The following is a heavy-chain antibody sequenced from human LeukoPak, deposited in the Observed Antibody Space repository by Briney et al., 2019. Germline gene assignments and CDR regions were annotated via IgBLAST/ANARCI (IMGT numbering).Heavy chain of an antibody. Sequence: ASVKVSCKASGYTFTSYGISWVRQAPGQGLEWMGWISAYNGNTNYAQKLQGRDTMTTDTSTSTAYMELRSLRSDDTAVYYCARDQYRKYYYYYMDVWGKGTTVTISS. J-gene: IGHJ6*03. V-gene: IGHV1-18*01. CDR3: ARDQYRKYYYYYMDV. D-gene: IGHD2-2*01. CDR2: ISAYNGNT. CDR1: GYTFTSYG.